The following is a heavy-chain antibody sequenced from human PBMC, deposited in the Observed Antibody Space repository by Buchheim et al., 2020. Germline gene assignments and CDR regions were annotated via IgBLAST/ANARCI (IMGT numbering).Heavy chain of an antibody. J-gene: IGHJ4*02. D-gene: IGHD1-26*01. CDR3: AKKYSVGPLNYFDY. V-gene: IGHV3-23*04. Sequence: EVQLVESGGGLVQPGGSLRLSCAASGFTFSSYAMTWVRQAPGKGLEWVSAIVGSGGGTYYADSVKGRFTISRDNSKNALSLQMNSLRAEDTAIYYCAKKYSVGPLNYFDYWGQGTL. CDR1: GFTFSSYA. CDR2: IVGSGGGT.